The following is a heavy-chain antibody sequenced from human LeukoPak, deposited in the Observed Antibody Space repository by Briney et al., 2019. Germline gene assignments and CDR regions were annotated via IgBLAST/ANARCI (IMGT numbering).Heavy chain of an antibody. D-gene: IGHD5-12*01. CDR2: IYYSGST. CDR1: GDSISNYY. Sequence: SETLSLTCTVSGDSISNYYWSWIRQPPGKGLEWIGYIYYSGSTNYNPSLKSRVTISVDTSKNQFSLKLSSVTAADTAVYYCASTIRGRYSGYDYRPQDYYYYYMDVWGKGTTVTVSS. V-gene: IGHV4-59*01. J-gene: IGHJ6*03. CDR3: ASTIRGRYSGYDYRPQDYYYYYMDV.